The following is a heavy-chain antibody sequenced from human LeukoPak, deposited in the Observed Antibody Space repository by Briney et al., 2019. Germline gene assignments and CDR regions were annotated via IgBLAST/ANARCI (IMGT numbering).Heavy chain of an antibody. V-gene: IGHV4-34*01. D-gene: IGHD3-10*01. CDR1: GGSFSGYY. CDR2: INHSGST. CDR3: ARGQGSGSYWFDP. J-gene: IGHJ5*02. Sequence: SETLSLSCAVYGGSFSGYYWSLIRQPPGKGLEWIGEINHSGSTNYNPSLKSRVTISVDTSKNQFSLKLSSVTAADTAVYYCARGQGSGSYWFDPWGQGTLVTVSS.